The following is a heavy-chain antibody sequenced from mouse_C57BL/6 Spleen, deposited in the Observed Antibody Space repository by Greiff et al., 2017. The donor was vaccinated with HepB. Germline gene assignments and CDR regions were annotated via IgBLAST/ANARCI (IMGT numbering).Heavy chain of an antibody. CDR3: ARQELGRDYYAMDY. J-gene: IGHJ4*01. CDR2: IWSDGST. D-gene: IGHD4-1*01. CDR1: GFSLTSYG. V-gene: IGHV2-6-1*01. Sequence: VQGVESGPGLVAPSQSLSITCTVSGFSLTSYGVHWVRQPPGKGLEWLVVIWSDGSTTYNSALKSRLSISKDNSKSQVFLKMNSLQTDDTAMYYCARQELGRDYYAMDYWGQGTSVTVSS.